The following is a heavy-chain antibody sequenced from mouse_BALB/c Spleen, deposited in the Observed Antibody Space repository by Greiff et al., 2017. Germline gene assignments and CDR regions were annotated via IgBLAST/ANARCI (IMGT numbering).Heavy chain of an antibody. CDR2: ISSGSSTI. Sequence: DVKLVESGGGLVQPGGSRKLSCAASGFTFSSFGMHWVRQAPEKGLEWVAYISSGSSTIYYADTVKGRFTISRDNPKNTLFLQMTSLRSEDTAMYYCARSPWDGFAYWGQGTLVTVSA. CDR3: ARSPWDGFAY. D-gene: IGHD4-1*01. V-gene: IGHV5-17*02. J-gene: IGHJ3*01. CDR1: GFTFSSFG.